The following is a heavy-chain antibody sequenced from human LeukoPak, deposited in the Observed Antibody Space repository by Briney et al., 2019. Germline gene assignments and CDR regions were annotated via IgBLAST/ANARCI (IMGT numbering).Heavy chain of an antibody. CDR2: IKQDGSET. V-gene: IGHV3-7*01. D-gene: IGHD4-23*01. J-gene: IGHJ6*04. Sequence: GGSLRLSCAAPGFTFSNHWMSWVRQAPGKGLEWVANIKQDGSETYYVDSVKGRVTISRDNAKNSVYLQMSSLRVEDTAVYYCARDRGGGMDVWGKGITVTVSS. CDR3: ARDRGGGMDV. CDR1: GFTFSNHW.